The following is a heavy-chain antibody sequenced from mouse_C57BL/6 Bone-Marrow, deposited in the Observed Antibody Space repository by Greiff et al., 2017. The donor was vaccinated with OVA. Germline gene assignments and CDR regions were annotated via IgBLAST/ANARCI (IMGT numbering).Heavy chain of an antibody. CDR1: GFTFSSYG. V-gene: IGHV5-6*01. J-gene: IGHJ1*03. Sequence: EVMLVESGGDLVKPGGSLKLSCAASGFTFSSYGMSWVRQTPDKRLEWVATISSGGSYTYYPDSVKGRVTISRDNAKTTLYLQMSSLKSEDTAMSYCAREGGTGDWYFDVWGTGTAVTVSS. D-gene: IGHD4-1*01. CDR2: ISSGGSYT. CDR3: AREGGTGDWYFDV.